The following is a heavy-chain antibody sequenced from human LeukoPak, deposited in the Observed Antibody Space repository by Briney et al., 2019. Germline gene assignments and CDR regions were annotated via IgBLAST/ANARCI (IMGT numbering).Heavy chain of an antibody. J-gene: IGHJ4*02. Sequence: PSETLSLTCTVSGGSISTYYWSWIRQPPGKGLEWIGYTYYSGSTNYNPSLKSRVTISVDTSKNQFSLKLSSVTAADTAVYYCARVMVRGVIDYWGQGTLVTVSS. D-gene: IGHD3-10*01. CDR2: TYYSGST. V-gene: IGHV4-59*01. CDR1: GGSISTYY. CDR3: ARVMVRGVIDY.